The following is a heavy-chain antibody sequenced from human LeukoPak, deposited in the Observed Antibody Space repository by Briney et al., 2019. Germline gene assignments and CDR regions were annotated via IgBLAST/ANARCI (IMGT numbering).Heavy chain of an antibody. Sequence: SXXXFXXHWXSWVRQAPGXGLXXVANIKQDGSEKFYVDSVKGRFTISREXXENSLYLQMNSMRDEDKAVYLYXXXXXKVGATQTDWGQGTLVTVSS. CDR1: XXXFXXHW. D-gene: IGHD1-26*01. CDR2: IKQDGSEK. CDR3: XXXXXKVGATQTD. V-gene: IGHV3-7*01. J-gene: IGHJ4*02.